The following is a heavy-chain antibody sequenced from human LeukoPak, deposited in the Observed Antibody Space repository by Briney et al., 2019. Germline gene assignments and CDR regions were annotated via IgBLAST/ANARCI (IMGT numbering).Heavy chain of an antibody. J-gene: IGHJ3*02. CDR3: ASEKITGSHDAFDI. CDR1: GYTFTGYY. D-gene: IGHD1-20*01. V-gene: IGHV1-2*02. Sequence: GASVKVSCKASGYTFTGYYMHWVRQAPGQGLEWMGWINPNSGGTNYAQKFQGRVTMTRDTSISTAYMELSRLRSDDTAVYYCASEKITGSHDAFDIWGQGTMVTVSS. CDR2: INPNSGGT.